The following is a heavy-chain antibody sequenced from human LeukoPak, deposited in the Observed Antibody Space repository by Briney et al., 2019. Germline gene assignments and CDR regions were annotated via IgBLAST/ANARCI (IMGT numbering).Heavy chain of an antibody. CDR3: ATGLKEPYSSSYDY. J-gene: IGHJ4*02. V-gene: IGHV1-18*01. CDR2: ISAYNGNT. Sequence: GASVKISCKASGYTFTSYGISWVRQAPGQGLEWMGWISAYNGNTNYAQKLQGRVTMTTDTSTSTAYMELRSLRSDDTAVYYCATGLKEPYSSSYDYWGQGTLVTVSS. D-gene: IGHD6-6*01. CDR1: GYTFTSYG.